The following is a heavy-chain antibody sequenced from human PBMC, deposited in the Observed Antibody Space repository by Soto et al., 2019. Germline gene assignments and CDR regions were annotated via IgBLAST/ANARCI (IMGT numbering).Heavy chain of an antibody. CDR1: GFTFSNAW. D-gene: IGHD3-10*01. CDR2: IKSKTDGGTT. J-gene: IGHJ6*02. Sequence: GGSLRLSCAASGFTFSNAWMNWVRQAPGKGLEWVGRIKSKTDGGTTDYAAPVKGRFTISRDDSKNTLYLQMNSLKTEDTAVYYCTTWERYYGSGIPQTQKGRRARKYYYYGMDVWGQGTTVTVSS. CDR3: TTWERYYGSGIPQTQKGRRARKYYYYGMDV. V-gene: IGHV3-15*07.